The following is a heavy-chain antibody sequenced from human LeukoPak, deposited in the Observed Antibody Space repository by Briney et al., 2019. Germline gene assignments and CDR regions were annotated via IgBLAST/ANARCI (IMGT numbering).Heavy chain of an antibody. Sequence: GGSLRLSCAASGFTFSSYAMHWVRQAPGKGLEWVAVISYDGSNKYYADSVKGRFTISRDNSKNTLYLQMNSLRAEDTAVCYCAKDGDILTGYYTYFDYWGQGTLVTVSS. CDR1: GFTFSSYA. V-gene: IGHV3-30*04. CDR2: ISYDGSNK. CDR3: AKDGDILTGYYTYFDY. D-gene: IGHD3-9*01. J-gene: IGHJ4*02.